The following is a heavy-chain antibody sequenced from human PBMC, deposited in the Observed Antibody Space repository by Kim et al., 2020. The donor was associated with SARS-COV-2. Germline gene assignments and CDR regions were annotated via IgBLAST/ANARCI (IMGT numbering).Heavy chain of an antibody. CDR2: ISSSSSYI. Sequence: GGSLRLSCAASGFTFSSYSMNWVRQAPRKGLEWISSISSSSSYIYYAESVKGRFTISRDNARASLYLQMNSLRAEDTAVYYCARVLTSGWSYFDYWGQGTLVTVSS. D-gene: IGHD6-19*01. CDR3: ARVLTSGWSYFDY. V-gene: IGHV3-21*04. J-gene: IGHJ4*02. CDR1: GFTFSSYS.